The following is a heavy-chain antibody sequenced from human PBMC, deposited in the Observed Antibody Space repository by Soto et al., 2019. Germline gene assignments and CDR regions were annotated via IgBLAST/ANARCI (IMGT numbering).Heavy chain of an antibody. J-gene: IGHJ4*01. D-gene: IGHD3-22*01. CDR1: GYSVSSNSAA. CDR3: TREHGSGFSDY. CDR2: TFYRSKWYY. Sequence: XQTLSLTGVISGYSVSSNSAAWNLIRQSPSRGLEWLGRTFYRSKWYYHYAVSVESRITLNPDTSKNQFSLQLTSVTPEDTAVYYCTREHGSGFSDYWGQGTLVTVSS. V-gene: IGHV6-1*01.